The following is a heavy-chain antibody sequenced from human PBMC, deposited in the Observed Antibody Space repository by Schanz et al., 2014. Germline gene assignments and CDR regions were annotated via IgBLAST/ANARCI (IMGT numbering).Heavy chain of an antibody. CDR2: IYGGGIT. CDR1: GFIVSSNY. Sequence: EVQLVESGGGLVQPGGSLRLSCAASGFIVSSNYMSWVRQAPGKGLEWVSVIYGGGITYYADSVKGRFTISRDSSRNTLYLQMNSLRAEDTAVYYCASLYDREYFDYWGQGTLVTVSS. J-gene: IGHJ4*02. V-gene: IGHV3-66*01. D-gene: IGHD2-8*01. CDR3: ASLYDREYFDY.